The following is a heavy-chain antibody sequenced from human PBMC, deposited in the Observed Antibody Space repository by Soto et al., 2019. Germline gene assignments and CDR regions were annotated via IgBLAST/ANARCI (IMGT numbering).Heavy chain of an antibody. Sequence: SVKVSCKASGGTFSSYTISWVRQAPGQGLEWMGRIIPILGIANYAQKFQGRVTITADKSTSTAYMELSSLRSEDTAVYYCARDSADITMVRGVNTRPYYFDYWGQGTLVTVSS. J-gene: IGHJ4*02. CDR1: GGTFSSYT. CDR3: ARDSADITMVRGVNTRPYYFDY. D-gene: IGHD3-10*01. V-gene: IGHV1-69*04. CDR2: IIPILGIA.